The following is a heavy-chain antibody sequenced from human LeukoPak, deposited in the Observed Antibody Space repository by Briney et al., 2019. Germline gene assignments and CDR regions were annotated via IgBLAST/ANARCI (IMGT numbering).Heavy chain of an antibody. V-gene: IGHV3-7*01. D-gene: IGHD3-22*01. CDR2: IKQDGSEK. CDR3: ARSGHYYDSSGYYIRGYYFDY. Sequence: GGSLRLSCAASGFTFSSYRMSWVRQAPGKGLEWVANIKQDGSEKYYVDSVKGRFTISRDNAKNSLYLQMNSLRAEDTAVYYCARSGHYYDSSGYYIRGYYFDYWGQGTLVTVSS. CDR1: GFTFSSYR. J-gene: IGHJ4*02.